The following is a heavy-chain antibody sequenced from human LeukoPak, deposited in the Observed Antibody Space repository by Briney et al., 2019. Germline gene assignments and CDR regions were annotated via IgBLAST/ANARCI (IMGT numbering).Heavy chain of an antibody. CDR3: ARDSIAAPHCYDY. D-gene: IGHD6-13*01. CDR2: INPNSGDT. Sequence: ASVKVSCKASGYTFTAYYLHWVRQAPGQGLEWMGWINPNSGDTNYAQKFQGRVTTTRDTSISTAYMDLSRLTSDDTAMYYCARDSIAAPHCYDYWGQGTLVTVSS. J-gene: IGHJ4*02. CDR1: GYTFTAYY. V-gene: IGHV1-2*02.